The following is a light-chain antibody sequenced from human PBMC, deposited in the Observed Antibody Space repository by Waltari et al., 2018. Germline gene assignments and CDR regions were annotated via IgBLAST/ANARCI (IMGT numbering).Light chain of an antibody. CDR3: QQYDKWLRYS. Sequence: IVMTQSPATLSVSPGERATLSCRASQSISTNLACFQGKPGQAPRLLIYGASTRATGVPARFSGSGSGTYFTLVISSLQSEDFAVYYCQQYDKWLRYSFGQGTKLEIK. CDR1: QSISTN. V-gene: IGKV3-15*01. CDR2: GAS. J-gene: IGKJ2*01.